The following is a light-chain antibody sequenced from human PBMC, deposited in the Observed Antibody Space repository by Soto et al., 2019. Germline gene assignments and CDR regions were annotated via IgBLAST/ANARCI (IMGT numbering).Light chain of an antibody. CDR1: SSNIGNNY. J-gene: IGLJ2*01. CDR3: GAWDSSLSAVV. CDR2: DNN. Sequence: QAVLTQPPSVSAAPGQTFPISCSGSSSNIGNNYVSWYQQLPGTAPKLLIYDNNKRPSGIPDRFSGSKSGTSATLGITGLQTGDEADYYCGAWDSSLSAVVFGGGTKLTVL. V-gene: IGLV1-51*01.